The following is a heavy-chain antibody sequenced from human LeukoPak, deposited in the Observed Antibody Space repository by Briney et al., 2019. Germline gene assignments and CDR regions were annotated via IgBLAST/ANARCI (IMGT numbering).Heavy chain of an antibody. CDR1: GGTFSSYA. CDR2: IIPILGIA. V-gene: IGHV1-69*04. CDR3: ARGGLSSSWYNYAFDI. D-gene: IGHD6-13*01. J-gene: IGHJ3*02. Sequence: GSSVKVSCKASGGTFSSYAISWVRRAPGQGLEWMGRIIPILGIANYAQKFQGRVTITADKSTSTAYMELSSLRSEDTAVYYCARGGLSSSWYNYAFDIWGQGTMVTVSS.